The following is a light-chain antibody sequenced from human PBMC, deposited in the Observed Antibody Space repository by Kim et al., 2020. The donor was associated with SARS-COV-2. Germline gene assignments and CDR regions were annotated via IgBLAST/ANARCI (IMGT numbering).Light chain of an antibody. Sequence: EIVLTQSPATLSLSPGERATLSCRASQSVGNSLAWFQQKPGQAPRLLIFETSNRATGIPARFSGSGSGTAFTLTISSLEPEDFAVYYCQQRYNWPLTFGAGTKLDI. CDR1: QSVGNS. J-gene: IGKJ4*01. V-gene: IGKV3-11*01. CDR3: QQRYNWPLT. CDR2: ETS.